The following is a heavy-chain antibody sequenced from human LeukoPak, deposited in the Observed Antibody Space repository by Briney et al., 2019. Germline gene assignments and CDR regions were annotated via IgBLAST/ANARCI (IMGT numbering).Heavy chain of an antibody. CDR2: IYTSGST. V-gene: IGHV4-4*07. Sequence: SETLSLTCTVSGGSISSYYWSWIRQPAGKGLEWIGRIYTSGSTNYNPSLKSRVTMSVDTSKNQFSLKLSSVTAADTAVYYCAREIFGVVIDYYYYMDVWGKGITVTVSS. CDR1: GGSISSYY. CDR3: AREIFGVVIDYYYYMDV. D-gene: IGHD3-3*01. J-gene: IGHJ6*03.